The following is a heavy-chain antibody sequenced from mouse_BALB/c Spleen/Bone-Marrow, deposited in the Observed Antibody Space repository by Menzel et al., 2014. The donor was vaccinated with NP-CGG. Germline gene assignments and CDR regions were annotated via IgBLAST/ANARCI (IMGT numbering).Heavy chain of an antibody. Sequence: VQLQQSGAELVRPGASVKLSCKASGYTFTSYWINWVKQRPGQGLEWIGNIYPSDSYTNYNQKFKDKATLTVDESSTTAYMQLSSPTSEDSAVYYCTRGGSSPYYFDYWGRGSTLTVSS. CDR1: GYTFTSYW. CDR3: TRGGSSPYYFDY. J-gene: IGHJ2*01. V-gene: IGHV1-69*02. CDR2: IYPSDSYT. D-gene: IGHD1-1*01.